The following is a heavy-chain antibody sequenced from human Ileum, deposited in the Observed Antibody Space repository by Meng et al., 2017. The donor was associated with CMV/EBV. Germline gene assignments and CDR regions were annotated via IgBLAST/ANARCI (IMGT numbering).Heavy chain of an antibody. CDR2: IYYSGST. J-gene: IGHJ5*02. D-gene: IGHD3-3*01. CDR1: GGSISSGGYY. Sequence: VSGGSISSGGYYWSWIRQHPGKGLEWIGYIYYSGSTYYNPSLKSRVTISVDTSKNQFSLKLSSVTAADTAVYYCASYDLRAPLVDPWGQGTLVTVSS. CDR3: ASYDLRAPLVDP. V-gene: IGHV4-31*02.